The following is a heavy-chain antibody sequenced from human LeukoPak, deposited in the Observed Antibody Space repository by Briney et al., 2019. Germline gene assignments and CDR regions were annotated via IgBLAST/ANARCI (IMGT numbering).Heavy chain of an antibody. CDR1: GITLSNYC. D-gene: IGHD3-10*01. Sequence: GGSLRLSCAVSGITLSNYCMSWVRQAPGKGLEWVAGLSGSGGGTNYADSVQGRFTISRDNPKNTLYLQMNSLRAEDTAVYCCAKRGVVIRVFLVGFHKEAYYFDSWGQGALVTVSS. J-gene: IGHJ4*02. V-gene: IGHV3-23*01. CDR2: LSGSGGGT. CDR3: AKRGVVIRVFLVGFHKEAYYFDS.